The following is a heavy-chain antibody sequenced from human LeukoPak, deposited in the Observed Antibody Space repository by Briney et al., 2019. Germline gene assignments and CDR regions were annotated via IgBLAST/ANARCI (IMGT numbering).Heavy chain of an antibody. J-gene: IGHJ4*02. CDR2: IYYSGST. CDR3: ASSKGDYYYDSSGYIG. CDR1: GGSISSYY. D-gene: IGHD3-22*01. Sequence: SETLSLTRTVSGGSISSYYWSWIRQPPGKGLEWIGYIYYSGSTNYNPSLKSRVTISVDTSKNQFSLKLSSVTAADTAVYYCASSKGDYYYDSSGYIGWGQGTLVTVSS. V-gene: IGHV4-59*08.